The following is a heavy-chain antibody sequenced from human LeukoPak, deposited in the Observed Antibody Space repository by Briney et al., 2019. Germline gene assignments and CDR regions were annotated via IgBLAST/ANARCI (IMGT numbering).Heavy chain of an antibody. CDR1: GFTVSSNY. CDR2: IYSGGST. Sequence: GGSLRLSCVASGFTVSSNYMSWVRQAPGKGLEWVSVIYSGGSTYYADSVKGRFTISRDNSKNTLYLQMNSLRAEDTAVYYCAKPEDSGYDGLVWGQGTLVTVSS. D-gene: IGHD5-12*01. V-gene: IGHV3-53*01. J-gene: IGHJ4*02. CDR3: AKPEDSGYDGLV.